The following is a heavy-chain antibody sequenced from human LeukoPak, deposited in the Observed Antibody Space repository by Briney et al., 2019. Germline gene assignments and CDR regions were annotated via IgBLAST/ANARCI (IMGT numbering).Heavy chain of an antibody. CDR2: ISSSGSTI. V-gene: IGHV3-48*03. Sequence: PGGSLRLSCAASGFTFSSYEMNWVRQAPGKGLEWVSYISSSGSTIYYADSVKGRFTISRDNAKNSLYLQMNSLRAEDTAVYYCARVGAQGSNYWGQGTLVTVSS. J-gene: IGHJ4*02. CDR1: GFTFSSYE. D-gene: IGHD1-26*01. CDR3: ARVGAQGSNY.